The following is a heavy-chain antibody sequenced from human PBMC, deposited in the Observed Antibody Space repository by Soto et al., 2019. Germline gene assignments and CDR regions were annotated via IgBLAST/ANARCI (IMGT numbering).Heavy chain of an antibody. V-gene: IGHV4-31*03. D-gene: IGHD1-26*01. CDR1: GGSISSGGYY. CDR3: VGARYGGVGDTYSES. J-gene: IGHJ1*01. CDR2: IYCTWRT. Sequence: SETLSLTCTVSGGSISSGGYYWSWIRQHPGKGMEWIGYIYCTWRTSYNLCLKRRVTISVATSKNQFSLKLSSVTAAETAVYYCVGARYGGVGDTYSESWGRGDLVAVSS.